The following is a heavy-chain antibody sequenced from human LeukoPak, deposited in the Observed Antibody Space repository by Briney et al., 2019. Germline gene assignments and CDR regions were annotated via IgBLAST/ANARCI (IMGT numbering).Heavy chain of an antibody. CDR3: ARSRTRITMNAFDI. J-gene: IGHJ3*02. D-gene: IGHD3-22*01. CDR1: GFTFSSYW. Sequence: GGSLRLSCAASGFTFSSYWMHWVRQAPGKGLVWVSRINTDGSSTSYADSVKGRFTISRDNSKNTLYLQMNSLRAEDTAVYYCARSRTRITMNAFDIWGQGTMVTVSS. CDR2: INTDGSST. V-gene: IGHV3-74*01.